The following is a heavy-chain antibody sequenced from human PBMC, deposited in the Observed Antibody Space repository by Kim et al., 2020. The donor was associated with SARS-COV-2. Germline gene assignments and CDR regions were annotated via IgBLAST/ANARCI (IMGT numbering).Heavy chain of an antibody. Sequence: SETLSLTCTVSGGSISSYYWSWIRQPPGKGLEWIGYIYYSGSTNYNPSLKSRVTISVDTSKNQFSLKLSSVTAADTAVYYCARGGYSYGSYYYYYMDVWGKGTTVTVSS. CDR3: ARGGYSYGSYYYYYMDV. J-gene: IGHJ6*03. CDR2: IYYSGST. D-gene: IGHD5-18*01. V-gene: IGHV4-59*01. CDR1: GGSISSYY.